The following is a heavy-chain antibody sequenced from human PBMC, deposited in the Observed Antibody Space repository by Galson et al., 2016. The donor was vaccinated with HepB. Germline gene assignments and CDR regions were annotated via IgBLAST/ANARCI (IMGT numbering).Heavy chain of an antibody. J-gene: IGHJ4*02. CDR2: IYYSGST. Sequence: SETLSLTCTVSGGSISTSSYFWGWIRQPPGKGLEWIGRIYYSGSTYNNPSLRNRVTISVDTAKSQFSLKLSSVTAADTAVYYCARLPYSTYYYFDYWGQGTLVTVSS. V-gene: IGHV4-39*01. D-gene: IGHD2-15*01. CDR3: ARLPYSTYYYFDY. CDR1: GGSISTSSYF.